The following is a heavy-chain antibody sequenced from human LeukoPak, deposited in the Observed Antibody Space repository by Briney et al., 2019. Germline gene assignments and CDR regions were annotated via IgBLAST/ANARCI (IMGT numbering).Heavy chain of an antibody. D-gene: IGHD4-17*01. Sequence: GGSLRLSCAASGFTFSDFAMNWVRQAPGKGLEWVSSITRVSTYIYYAESLEGRFTISRDNAKNLLCLQLSSLRGEDTGIYYCTRDRNDYGDPDGFDIWGHGTVVTVSS. V-gene: IGHV3-21*01. CDR1: GFTFSDFA. CDR2: ITRVSTYI. CDR3: TRDRNDYGDPDGFDI. J-gene: IGHJ3*02.